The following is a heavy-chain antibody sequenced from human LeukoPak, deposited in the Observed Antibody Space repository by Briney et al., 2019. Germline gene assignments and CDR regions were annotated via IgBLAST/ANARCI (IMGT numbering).Heavy chain of an antibody. CDR3: V. Sequence: SETLSLTCTVSCDSISSYYGSWIRQPPGKGLEWIGYIYYSGSTNYNPSLKSRVTISVDTSKNQFSLKLSSVTAVPYYYGMDVWGKGTTVTVSS. CDR1: CDSISSYY. V-gene: IGHV4-59*01. J-gene: IGHJ6*04. CDR2: IYYSGST.